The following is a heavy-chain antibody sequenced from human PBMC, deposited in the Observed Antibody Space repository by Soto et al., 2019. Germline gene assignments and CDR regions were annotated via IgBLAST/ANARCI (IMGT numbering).Heavy chain of an antibody. CDR1: GGSISSISYY. CDR3: ARGLASYYYGSGNYYLLDF. V-gene: IGHV4-39*01. CDR2: IYYSGST. D-gene: IGHD3-10*01. Sequence: SETLSLTCTVSGGSISSISYYWGWIRQPPGKGLEWIGSIYYSGSTYYNPSLKSRVTISVDTSKNQFSLKLSSVTAADTAVYYCARGLASYYYGSGNYYLLDFWGQGTLVTVSS. J-gene: IGHJ4*02.